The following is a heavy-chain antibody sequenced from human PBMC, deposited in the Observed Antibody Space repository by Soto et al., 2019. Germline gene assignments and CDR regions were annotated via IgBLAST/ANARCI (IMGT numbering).Heavy chain of an antibody. D-gene: IGHD3-22*01. CDR2: IYYSGIT. CDR3: AREAYYDSEFDY. J-gene: IGHJ4*02. V-gene: IGHV4-59*01. Sequence: ETLSLTCTVSGGSISSYYWSWIRQPPGKGLERIGYIYYSGITNYNPSLKSRVTITVNTSKNKFSQKLSSMTEADTAVYYCAREAYYDSEFDYGGQGTLVTVS. CDR1: GGSISSYY.